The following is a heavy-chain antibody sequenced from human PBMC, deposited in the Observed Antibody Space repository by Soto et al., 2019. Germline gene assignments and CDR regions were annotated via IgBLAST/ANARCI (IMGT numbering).Heavy chain of an antibody. CDR1: GFTFSSYA. CDR3: AKGIKWELPFDY. D-gene: IGHD1-26*01. J-gene: IGHJ4*02. Sequence: EVQLLESGGGLVQPGGSLRLSCAASGFTFSSYAMSWVRQAPGKGLEWVSAISDSVRSTYYEDSVKGRFTISRDNSKNTLYLQMISLRAEDTAVYYCAKGIKWELPFDYWGQGTLVTVSS. V-gene: IGHV3-23*01. CDR2: ISDSVRST.